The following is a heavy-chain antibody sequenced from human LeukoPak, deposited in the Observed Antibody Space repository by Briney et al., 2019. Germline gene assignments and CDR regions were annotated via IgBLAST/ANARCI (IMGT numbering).Heavy chain of an antibody. CDR3: ASSPTVTTDWFDP. CDR1: GGSISSNSYY. D-gene: IGHD4-17*01. V-gene: IGHV4-39*07. J-gene: IGHJ5*02. Sequence: SETLSLTCAVSGGSISSNSYYWGWIRQPPGKGLEWIGRIYTSGSTNYNPSLKSRVTISVDTSKNQFSLKLSSVTAADTAVYYCASSPTVTTDWFDPWGQGTLVTVSS. CDR2: IYTSGST.